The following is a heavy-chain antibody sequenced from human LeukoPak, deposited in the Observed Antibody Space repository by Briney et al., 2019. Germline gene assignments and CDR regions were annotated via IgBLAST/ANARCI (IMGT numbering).Heavy chain of an antibody. D-gene: IGHD1-1*01. CDR1: GASINSYY. V-gene: IGHV4-59*01. Sequence: SETLSLTCTVSGASINSYYWSWIRQPPGKGLEWIGYIYYSGSTNYNPSLKSRVTISVDTSKNQFSLKLSSVTAADTAVYYCAREGALEDFDYWGQGTLVTVSS. CDR2: IYYSGST. CDR3: AREGALEDFDY. J-gene: IGHJ4*02.